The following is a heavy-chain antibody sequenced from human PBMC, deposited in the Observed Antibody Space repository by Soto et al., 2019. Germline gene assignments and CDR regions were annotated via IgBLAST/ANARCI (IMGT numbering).Heavy chain of an antibody. D-gene: IGHD6-13*01. J-gene: IGHJ4*02. CDR3: ARGLGSSSWYEYYFDY. CDR1: GFTFSSYA. CDR2: ISYDGSNK. V-gene: IGHV3-30-3*01. Sequence: QVQLVESGGGVVQPGRSLRLSCAASGFTFSSYAMHWVRQAPGKGLEWVAVISYDGSNKYYTDSVKGRFTISRDNSKNTLYLQMNSLRAEDTAVYYCARGLGSSSWYEYYFDYWGQGTLVTVSS.